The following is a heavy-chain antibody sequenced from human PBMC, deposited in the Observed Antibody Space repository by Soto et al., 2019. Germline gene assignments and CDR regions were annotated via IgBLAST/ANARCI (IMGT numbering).Heavy chain of an antibody. CDR2: ISAYNGNT. V-gene: IGHV1-18*01. CDR3: ARRRGRGGWYQHFDY. CDR1: GYTFTSYG. Sequence: QVQLVQSGAEVKKPGASVKVSCKASGYTFTSYGISWVRQAPGQGLEWMGWISAYNGNTNYAQKLQGRVTMTTYRSTSTAYMGRRGLRSDDTAVYYGARRRGRGGWYQHFDYWGQGTLVTVSS. D-gene: IGHD6-19*01. J-gene: IGHJ4*02.